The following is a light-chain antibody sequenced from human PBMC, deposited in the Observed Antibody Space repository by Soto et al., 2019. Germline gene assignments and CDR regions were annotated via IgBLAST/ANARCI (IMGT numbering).Light chain of an antibody. Sequence: DIQMTPSPSTLSSSVGDRVTITCRASQSISSWLAWYQQKPGKAPKLLIYKASSLESGVPSRFSGSGSGTEFTLTISSLQPDDFATYYCQQYNSCPWTFGQGTKVDIK. CDR1: QSISSW. V-gene: IGKV1-5*03. CDR2: KAS. CDR3: QQYNSCPWT. J-gene: IGKJ1*01.